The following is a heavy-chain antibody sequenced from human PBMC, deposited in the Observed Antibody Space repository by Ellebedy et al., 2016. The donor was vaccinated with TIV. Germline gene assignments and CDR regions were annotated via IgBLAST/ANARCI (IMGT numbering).Heavy chain of an antibody. Sequence: GESLKISCAASGFTFSNYWMTWVRQAPGKGPECVANIKQDGSEKYYVDSVKGRFTISRDNAKNSLYLQMNSLRAEDTAVYYCVRGAGSYHFDYWGQGTLVTVSS. V-gene: IGHV3-7*03. D-gene: IGHD1-26*01. CDR3: VRGAGSYHFDY. CDR1: GFTFSNYW. CDR2: IKQDGSEK. J-gene: IGHJ4*02.